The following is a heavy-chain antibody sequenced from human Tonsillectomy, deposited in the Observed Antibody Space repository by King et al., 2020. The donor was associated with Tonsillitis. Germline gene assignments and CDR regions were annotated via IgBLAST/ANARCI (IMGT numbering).Heavy chain of an antibody. J-gene: IGHJ4*02. CDR2: MNPKSGNT. Sequence: VQLVESGAEVKKPGASVKVSCKASGYTFTSDINWVRQASGQGLEWMGWMNPKSGNTDYVQRFQGRLTMTRDTSISTAYMELTSLRAEDTAVYYCAGALASSDCSGGSCYTLDSWGQGTLVTVSS. CDR3: AGALASSDCSGGSCYTLDS. V-gene: IGHV1-8*01. CDR1: GYTFTSD. D-gene: IGHD2-15*01.